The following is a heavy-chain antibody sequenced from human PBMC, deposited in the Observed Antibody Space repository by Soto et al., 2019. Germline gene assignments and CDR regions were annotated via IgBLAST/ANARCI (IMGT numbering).Heavy chain of an antibody. CDR3: ASLRSRDGYKINWFDP. CDR2: IYYSGST. V-gene: IGHV4-39*01. CDR1: GGSISSSSYY. Sequence: QLQLQESGPGLVKPSETLSLTCTVSGGSISSSSYYWGWIRQPPGKGLEWIGSIYYSGSTYYNPSLKSRVTISVDTSKNQFALKLSSVTAADPAVYYCASLRSRDGYKINWFDPWGQGTLVTVSS. J-gene: IGHJ5*02. D-gene: IGHD5-12*01.